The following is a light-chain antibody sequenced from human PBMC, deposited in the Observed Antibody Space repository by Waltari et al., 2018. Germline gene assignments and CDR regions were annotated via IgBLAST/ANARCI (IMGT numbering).Light chain of an antibody. CDR2: SDK. CDR3: AAWDDSLEAWV. J-gene: IGLJ3*02. V-gene: IGLV1-44*01. Sequence: QSVLPPPPAASGTPGQRVTISCSGSSSNIGGSSTVDWDQQFPGTAPKPLIYSDKQRRSGAHDRFSGSRSGDSGALAISRLQSEDEADYYCAAWDDSLEAWVFGGGTKLTVL. CDR1: SSNIGGSST.